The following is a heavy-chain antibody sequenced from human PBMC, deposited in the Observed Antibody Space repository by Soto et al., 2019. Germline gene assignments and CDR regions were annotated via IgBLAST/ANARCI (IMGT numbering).Heavy chain of an antibody. D-gene: IGHD3-10*01. CDR3: ARGLGGNWFDP. CDR1: GYTLNRYG. CDR2: ISAYNGNT. Sequence: GGSVEVSCQASGYTLNRYGIRWVGQAPGQGLEWMGWISAYNGNTNYAQKLQGRVTMTTDTSTSTAYMELRSLRSDDTAVYYCARGLGGNWFDPWGQGTLVTVSS. V-gene: IGHV1-18*01. J-gene: IGHJ5*02.